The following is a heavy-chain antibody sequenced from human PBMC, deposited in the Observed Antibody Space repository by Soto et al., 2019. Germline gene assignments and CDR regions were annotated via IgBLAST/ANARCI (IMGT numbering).Heavy chain of an antibody. CDR1: GFTFSSYW. CDR2: IKQDGSEK. Sequence: GGSLRLSCAASGFTFSSYWMSWVRQAPGKGLEWVANIKQDGSEKYYVDSLKGRFTISRDNAKNSLYLQMNSLRAEDTAVYYCAREAISMVLKYYYYYYGMDVWGQGTTVTVSS. CDR3: AREAISMVLKYYYYYYGMDV. J-gene: IGHJ6*02. D-gene: IGHD3-10*01. V-gene: IGHV3-7*03.